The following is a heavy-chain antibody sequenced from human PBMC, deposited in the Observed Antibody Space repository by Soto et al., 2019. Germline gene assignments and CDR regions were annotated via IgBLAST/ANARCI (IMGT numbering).Heavy chain of an antibody. Sequence: QVQLVQSGAEVKKPGSSVRVSCKASGTIFSSYTISWVRQAPGQGLEWMGRIIPILGETNSAQKFQGRVTLTADKSTNTAYMELNSLRLEDTAVYHCARGLGGRMDDWGQGTTVTVSS. CDR3: ARGLGGRMDD. V-gene: IGHV1-69*08. D-gene: IGHD3-16*01. J-gene: IGHJ6*02. CDR1: GTIFSSYT. CDR2: IIPILGET.